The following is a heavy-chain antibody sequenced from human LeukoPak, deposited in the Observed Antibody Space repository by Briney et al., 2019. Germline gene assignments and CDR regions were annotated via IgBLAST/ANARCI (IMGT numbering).Heavy chain of an antibody. CDR3: ARGRMWIRDDV. CDR2: INHSGST. Sequence: PSETLSLTCTVSGYSISSGYYWGWIRQPPGKGLEWIGEINHSGSTNYNPSLKSRVTISVDTSKNQFSLKLSSVTAADTAVYYCARGRMWIRDDVWGKGTTVTVSS. CDR1: GYSISSGYY. D-gene: IGHD5-12*01. J-gene: IGHJ6*04. V-gene: IGHV4-38-2*02.